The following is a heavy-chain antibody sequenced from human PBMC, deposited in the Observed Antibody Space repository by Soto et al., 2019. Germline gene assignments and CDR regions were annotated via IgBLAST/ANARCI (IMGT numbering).Heavy chain of an antibody. CDR3: ATAEVDY. CDR1: VFTFGNYW. Sequence: GGSLRLSCAASVFTFGNYWMHWVRQAPGKGLEWVSRMNSDGSSTNYADSVKGRFTVSRDNAKNTLYLQMNSLRAEDTAVYYCATAEVDYWGPGTLVTVSS. J-gene: IGHJ4*02. V-gene: IGHV3-74*01. CDR2: MNSDGSST.